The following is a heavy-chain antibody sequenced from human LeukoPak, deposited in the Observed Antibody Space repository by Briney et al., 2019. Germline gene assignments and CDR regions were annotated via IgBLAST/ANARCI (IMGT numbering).Heavy chain of an antibody. Sequence: ASVKVSCKASGYTFTGYYMHWVRQAPGQGLEWMGWINPNSGGTNYAQKFQDRVTMTRDTSISTAYMELSRLRSDDTAVYYCASALPKGGWFDPWGQGTLVTVSS. V-gene: IGHV1-2*02. CDR3: ASALPKGGWFDP. CDR2: INPNSGGT. J-gene: IGHJ5*02. CDR1: GYTFTGYY. D-gene: IGHD2-15*01.